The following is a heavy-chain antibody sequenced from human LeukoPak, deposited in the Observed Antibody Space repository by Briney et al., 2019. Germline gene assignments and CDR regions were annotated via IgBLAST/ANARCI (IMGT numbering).Heavy chain of an antibody. CDR2: ISSSSSYI. V-gene: IGHV3-21*01. CDR1: GFTFSSYS. CDR3: ARAGYSSTSRYFDY. J-gene: IGHJ4*02. D-gene: IGHD6-13*01. Sequence: GGSLRLSCAASGFTFSSYSMNWVRQAPGKGLEWVSSISSSSSYIYYADSVKGRFTISRDNAENSLYLQMNSLRAEDTAVYYCARAGYSSTSRYFDYWGQGTLVTVSS.